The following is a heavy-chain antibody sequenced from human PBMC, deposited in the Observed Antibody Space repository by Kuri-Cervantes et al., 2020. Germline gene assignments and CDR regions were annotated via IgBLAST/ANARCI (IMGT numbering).Heavy chain of an antibody. D-gene: IGHD4-17*01. CDR3: ARNYGDYLHDAFDI. CDR2: INHSGST. Sequence: AGTLTLTCTVYGGSFSTYYWTWIRQPPGKGLEWIGVINHSGSTNYNPSLKSRVTISEDTSKNKFSLKLSSVTAADTAVYYCARNYGDYLHDAFDIWGQGTMVTVSS. CDR1: GGSFSTYY. J-gene: IGHJ3*02. V-gene: IGHV4-34*01.